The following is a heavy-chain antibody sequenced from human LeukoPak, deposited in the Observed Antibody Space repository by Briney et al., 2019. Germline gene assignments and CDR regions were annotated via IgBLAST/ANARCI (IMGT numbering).Heavy chain of an antibody. J-gene: IGHJ4*02. Sequence: GASVKVSCKASGYTFTSYYMHWVRQAPGQGLEWMGIINPSGGSTNYAQKFQGRVTITADKSTSTAYMELSSLRSEDTAVYYCAIGTTTWWLRLDYWGQGTLVTVSS. CDR2: INPSGGST. V-gene: IGHV1-46*01. D-gene: IGHD5-12*01. CDR3: AIGTTTWWLRLDY. CDR1: GYTFTSYY.